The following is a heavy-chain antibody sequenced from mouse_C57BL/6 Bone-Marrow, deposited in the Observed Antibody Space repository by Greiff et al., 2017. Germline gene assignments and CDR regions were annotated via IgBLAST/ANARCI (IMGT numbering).Heavy chain of an antibody. CDR3: AKSRTVVADWYFDV. D-gene: IGHD1-1*01. V-gene: IGHV2-5*01. CDR2: IWRGGST. J-gene: IGHJ1*03. CDR1: GFSLTSYG. Sequence: VKLMESGPGLVQPSQSLSITCTVSGFSLTSYGVHWVRQSPGKGLEWLGVIWRGGSTDYNAAFMSRLSITNDNSKSQVFFKMNSLQADDTAIYYCAKSRTVVADWYFDVWGTGTTVTVSS.